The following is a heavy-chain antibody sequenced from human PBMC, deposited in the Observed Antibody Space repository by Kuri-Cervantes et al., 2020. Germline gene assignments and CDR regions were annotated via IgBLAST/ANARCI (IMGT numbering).Heavy chain of an antibody. V-gene: IGHV3-30-3*01. D-gene: IGHD6-13*01. CDR3: AKVAAAGTGY. CDR2: ISYDGSNK. J-gene: IGHJ4*02. Sequence: GGSLRLSCAASGFTFSSYAMHWVRQAPGKGLEWVAVISYDGSNKYYADSVKGRFTISRDNSKNTLYLQMNSLRAEDTAVYYCAKVAAAGTGYWGQGTLVTVSS. CDR1: GFTFSSYA.